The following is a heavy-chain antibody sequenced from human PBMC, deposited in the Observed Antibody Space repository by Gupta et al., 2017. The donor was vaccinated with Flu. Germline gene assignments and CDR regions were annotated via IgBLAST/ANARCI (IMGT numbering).Heavy chain of an antibody. V-gene: IGHV4-61*02. D-gene: IGHD2-21*02. CDR3: AREGFVRYGGNSDFDY. J-gene: IGHJ4*02. Sequence: QVQLQESGPGLVKPSQTLSLTCTVSGGSISSGSYYWSWIRQPAGKGLEWIGRIYTSGSTNYNPSLKSRVTISVDTSKNQFSLKLSSVTAADTAVYYCAREGFVRYGGNSDFDYWGQGTLVTVSS. CDR2: IYTSGST. CDR1: GGSISSGSYY.